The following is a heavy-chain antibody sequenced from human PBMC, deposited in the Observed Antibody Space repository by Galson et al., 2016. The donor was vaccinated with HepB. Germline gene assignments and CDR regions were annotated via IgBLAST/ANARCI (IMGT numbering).Heavy chain of an antibody. J-gene: IGHJ4*02. CDR2: MSGTAGDT. Sequence: SLRLSCAASGFTFSSYAMNWVRQAPGKGLEWVSGMSGTAGDTYYADSVKGRFTISRDNSQKTLFLQMNSLRAEDTAIYYCVKDDSGSYLGAAYGAFEYWGPGTLVTVSS. CDR1: GFTFSSYA. D-gene: IGHD4/OR15-4a*01. CDR3: VKDDSGSYLGAAYGAFEY. V-gene: IGHV3-23*01.